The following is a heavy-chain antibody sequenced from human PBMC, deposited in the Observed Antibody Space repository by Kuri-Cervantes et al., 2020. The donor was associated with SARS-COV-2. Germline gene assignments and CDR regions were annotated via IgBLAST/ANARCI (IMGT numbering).Heavy chain of an antibody. CDR1: GYSFTSYW. CDR3: ARLRGGGILTGYYTGVDY. D-gene: IGHD3-9*01. Sequence: KVSCKGSGYSFTSYWIGWVRQMPGKGLEWMGIIYPGDSDTRYSPSFQGQVTISADKSISTAYLQWSSLKASDTAMYYCARLRGGGILTGYYTGVDYWGQGTLVNVSS. V-gene: IGHV5-51*01. CDR2: IYPGDSDT. J-gene: IGHJ4*02.